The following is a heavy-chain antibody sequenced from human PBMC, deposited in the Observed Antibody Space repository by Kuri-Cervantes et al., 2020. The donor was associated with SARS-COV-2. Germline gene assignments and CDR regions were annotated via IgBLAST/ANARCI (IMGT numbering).Heavy chain of an antibody. D-gene: IGHD3-10*01. CDR1: GFSFSNFA. Sequence: GESLKISCAASGFSFSNFAMSWVRQPPGKGLQWVSALNGRGGDIQYADAVKGRFTTSRDNSRNTLYLQMNSLTAEDTAIYYCAKYYYGPGTQYALDSWGQGTLVTVSS. J-gene: IGHJ4*02. V-gene: IGHV3-23*01. CDR3: AKYYYGPGTQYALDS. CDR2: LNGRGGDI.